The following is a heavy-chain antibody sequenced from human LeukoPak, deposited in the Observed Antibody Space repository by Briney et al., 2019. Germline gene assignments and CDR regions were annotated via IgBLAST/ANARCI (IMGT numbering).Heavy chain of an antibody. V-gene: IGHV3-23*01. Sequence: QPGGSLRLSCVASGFYGMSWVRQAPGKGLGWVSGISSSGGSTFYADSVKGRFTISRDNSKNTLYLQMNSLRADDTAVYYCAKGGLVHRFDPWGQGTLVTVSS. CDR2: ISSSGGST. CDR1: GFYG. CDR3: AKGGLVHRFDP. J-gene: IGHJ5*02.